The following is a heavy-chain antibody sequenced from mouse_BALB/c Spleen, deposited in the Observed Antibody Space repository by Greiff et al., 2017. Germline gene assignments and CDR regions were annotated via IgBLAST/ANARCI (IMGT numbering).Heavy chain of an antibody. D-gene: IGHD2-4*01. J-gene: IGHJ3*01. CDR3: ARSTMIPWFAY. Sequence: VKLQQSGAELAKPGASVKMSCKASGYTFTSYWMHWVKQRPGQGLEWIGYINPSTGYTEYNQKFKDKATLTADKSSSTAYMQLSSLTSEDSAVYYCARSTMIPWFAYWGQGTLVTVSA. CDR1: GYTFTSYW. CDR2: INPSTGYT. V-gene: IGHV1-7*01.